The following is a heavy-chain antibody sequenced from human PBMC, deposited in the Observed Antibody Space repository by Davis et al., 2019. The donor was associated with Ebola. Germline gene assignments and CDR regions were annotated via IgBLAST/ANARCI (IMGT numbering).Heavy chain of an antibody. CDR3: ARLSSWYNYYYGMDV. V-gene: IGHV5-10-1*01. Sequence: GESLKISCKGSGYSFTSYWISWVRQMPGKGLEWMGRIDPSDSYTNYSPSFQGHVTISADKSISTAYLQWSSLKASDTAMYYCARLSSWYNYYYGMDVWGQGTTVTVSS. CDR1: GYSFTSYW. CDR2: IDPSDSYT. D-gene: IGHD6-13*01. J-gene: IGHJ6*02.